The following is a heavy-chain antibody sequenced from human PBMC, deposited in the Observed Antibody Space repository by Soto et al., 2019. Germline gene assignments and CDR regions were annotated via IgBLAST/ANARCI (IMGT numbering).Heavy chain of an antibody. CDR1: GGSFSGYY. J-gene: IGHJ5*02. CDR3: ARGGAIVWGSHWFDP. Sequence: PSETLSLTCAVYGGSFSGYYWSWIRQPPGKGLGWIGEINHSGSTNYNPSLKSRVTISVXXXXXXFXLXLXXXTAAXTDVYYCARGGAIVWGSHWFDPWGQGTLVTVSS. D-gene: IGHD3-16*01. V-gene: IGHV4-34*01. CDR2: INHSGST.